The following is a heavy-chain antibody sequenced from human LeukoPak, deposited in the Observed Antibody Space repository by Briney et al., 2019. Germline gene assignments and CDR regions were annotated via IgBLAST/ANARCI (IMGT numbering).Heavy chain of an antibody. CDR1: GFTFSSYA. Sequence: PGGSLRLSCAASGFTFSSYAMSWVRQAPGKGLEWVSVIYSGGSTYYADSVKGRFTISRDNSKNTLYLQMNSLRAEDTAVYYCARDGRYSSSWYYFDYWGQGTLVTVSS. J-gene: IGHJ4*02. D-gene: IGHD6-13*01. CDR3: ARDGRYSSSWYYFDY. CDR2: IYSGGST. V-gene: IGHV3-66*01.